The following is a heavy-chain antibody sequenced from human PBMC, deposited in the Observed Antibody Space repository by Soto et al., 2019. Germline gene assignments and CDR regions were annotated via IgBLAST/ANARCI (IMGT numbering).Heavy chain of an antibody. Sequence: QVQLQQWGAGLLKPSETLSLTCAVYGGSFSGYQWSWIRQTPGKGLEWIGEINDSGNINYNPALQSRVSLFVDTAQQQISLKLSSVTAAETAVYYCARGLILWFGELSRRGGYYYYMDVWGKGTTVTFSS. CDR3: ARGLILWFGELSRRGGYYYYMDV. CDR1: GGSFSGYQ. V-gene: IGHV4-34*01. CDR2: INDSGNI. D-gene: IGHD3-10*01. J-gene: IGHJ6*03.